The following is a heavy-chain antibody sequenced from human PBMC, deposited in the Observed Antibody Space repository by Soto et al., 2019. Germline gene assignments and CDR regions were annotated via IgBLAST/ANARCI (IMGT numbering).Heavy chain of an antibody. CDR2: ISNDGRGK. CDR3: ARDQCFGGGRSCYYFDF. CDR1: GLTFTTYA. D-gene: IGHD2-15*01. V-gene: IGHV3-30*04. Sequence: GGSLRLSCAASGLTFTTYAIHWVRQAPGKGLEWVAVISNDGRGKYYADSVKGRFTISRDNSKNTLYLQMNSLRSDDTAVYYCARDQCFGGGRSCYYFDFWGQGTLVTVSS. J-gene: IGHJ4*02.